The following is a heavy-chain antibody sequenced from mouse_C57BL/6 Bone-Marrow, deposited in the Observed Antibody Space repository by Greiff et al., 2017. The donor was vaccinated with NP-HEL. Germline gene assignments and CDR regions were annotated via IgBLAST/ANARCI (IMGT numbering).Heavy chain of an antibody. D-gene: IGHD1-1*01. V-gene: IGHV1-80*01. Sequence: QVQLKESGAELVKPGASVKISCKASGYAFCSYWMNWVRERPGKGLEWLGQIYPGDGDTQYNGKFKGKATLTADKSSSNSYMQVSSLTSEDSAVYFCARGDYGSSRFGYAMDYWGQGTSVTDSS. CDR3: ARGDYGSSRFGYAMDY. CDR2: IYPGDGDT. CDR1: GYAFCSYW. J-gene: IGHJ4*01.